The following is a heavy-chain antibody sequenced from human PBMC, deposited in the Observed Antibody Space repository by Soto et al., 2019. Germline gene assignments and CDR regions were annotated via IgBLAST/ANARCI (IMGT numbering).Heavy chain of an antibody. CDR2: IYHSGST. J-gene: IGHJ4*02. V-gene: IGHV4-30-2*02. Sequence: SETLSLTCTVSGGSISSGGYSWSWIRQPPGKGLEWIGYIYHSGSTYYNPSLKSRVTISVDRSKNQFSLKLSSVTAADTAVYYCARQHADYRNRAIDYWGQGILVTVSS. CDR1: GGSISSGGYS. D-gene: IGHD4-17*01. CDR3: ARQHADYRNRAIDY.